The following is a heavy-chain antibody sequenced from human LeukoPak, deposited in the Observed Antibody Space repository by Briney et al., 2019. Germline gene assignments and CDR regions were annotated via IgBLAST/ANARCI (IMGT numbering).Heavy chain of an antibody. CDR3: ARDRDIGTYYYYCGMDV. CDR2: IYNSGRT. J-gene: IGHJ6*02. D-gene: IGHD1-26*01. Sequence: SETLSLTCTVSGGSISDYHWSWIRQPPGKGLEYIGYIYNSGRTFYNPSLKSRVTISVDTSKNQFSLKLSSVTAADTAVYYCARDRDIGTYYYYCGMDVWGQGTTVTVSS. CDR1: GGSISDYH. V-gene: IGHV4-59*01.